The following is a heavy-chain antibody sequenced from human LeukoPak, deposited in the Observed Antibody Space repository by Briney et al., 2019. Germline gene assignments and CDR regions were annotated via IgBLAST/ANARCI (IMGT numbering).Heavy chain of an antibody. D-gene: IGHD3-22*01. Sequence: KAGGSLRLSCAASGFTFSDYYMSWIRQAPGKGLEWVSYISSSGSTIYYADSVKGRFTISSDNAKNSLYLQMNSLRAEDTAVYYCASVRPYYYDSSGHDYWGQGTLVTVSS. V-gene: IGHV3-11*01. CDR3: ASVRPYYYDSSGHDY. J-gene: IGHJ4*02. CDR1: GFTFSDYY. CDR2: ISSSGSTI.